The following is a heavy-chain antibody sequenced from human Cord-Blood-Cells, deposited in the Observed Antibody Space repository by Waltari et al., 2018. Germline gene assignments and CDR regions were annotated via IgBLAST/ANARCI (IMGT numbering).Heavy chain of an antibody. V-gene: IGHV2-5*02. J-gene: IGHJ4*02. Sequence: QITLKESGPTLVKPTQTLTLTCTFSGFSLSTSGVGVGWIRQPPGKALGWLALIYWDDDKRYSPSLKSKLTNTQDTPKNQVVLTNTHKDPGETATYYWAHTRAAAGTRFFDYWGQGTLVTVSS. D-gene: IGHD6-13*01. CDR3: AHTRAAAGTRFFDY. CDR2: IYWDDDK. CDR1: GFSLSTSGVG.